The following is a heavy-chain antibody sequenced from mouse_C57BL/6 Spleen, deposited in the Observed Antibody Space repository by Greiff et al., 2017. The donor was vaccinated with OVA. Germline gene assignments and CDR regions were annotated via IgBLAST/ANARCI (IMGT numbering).Heavy chain of an antibody. CDR2: IDPNSGGT. V-gene: IGHV1-72*01. D-gene: IGHD6-1*01. J-gene: IGHJ4*01. CDR1: FYTFTSYL. CDR3: ARGLLWDY. Sequence: VPLPHPGASLFPPFSSFPLSFPSSFYTFTSYLMHWVKQRPGRGLEWIGRIDPNSGGTKYNEKFKSKATLTVDKPSSTAYMQLSSLTSEDSAVYYCARGLLWDYWGQGTSVTVSS.